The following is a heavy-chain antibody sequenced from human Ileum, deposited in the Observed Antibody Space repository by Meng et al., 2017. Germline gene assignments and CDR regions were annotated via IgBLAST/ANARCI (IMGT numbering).Heavy chain of an antibody. CDR3: AREGAYNGGDY. J-gene: IGHJ4*02. D-gene: IGHD1-1*01. CDR1: GYTFTTYG. Sequence: QVQLVQSGAEVKKPGASVKVSCKASGYTFTTYGISWVRQAPGQGLEWMGWMNTDKGNTNYAQKFQGRVTMTRDTSTSTAYMELRSLRSDDTAVYYCAREGAYNGGDYWGQGPLVTVSS. CDR2: MNTDKGNT. V-gene: IGHV1-18*01.